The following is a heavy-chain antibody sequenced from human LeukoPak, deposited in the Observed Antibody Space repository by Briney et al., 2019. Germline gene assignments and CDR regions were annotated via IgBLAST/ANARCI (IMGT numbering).Heavy chain of an antibody. V-gene: IGHV1-18*01. CDR2: ISAYNGNT. J-gene: IGHJ3*02. CDR1: GYTFTSYG. CDR3: ARAQWLFHMGDAFDI. Sequence: AASVKVSCKASGYTFTSYGISWVRQAPGQGLEWMGWISAYNGNTNYAQKLQGRVTMTTDTSTSTAYMELRSLRSDDTAVYYCARAQWLFHMGDAFDIWGQGTMVTVSS. D-gene: IGHD3-22*01.